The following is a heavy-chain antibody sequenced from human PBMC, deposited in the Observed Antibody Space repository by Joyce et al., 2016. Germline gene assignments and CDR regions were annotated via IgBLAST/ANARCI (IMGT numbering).Heavy chain of an antibody. V-gene: IGHV3-23*01. CDR2: ISASGGST. J-gene: IGHJ4*02. D-gene: IGHD3-3*01. Sequence: EVQLLESGGGLVQPGGSLRLSCAAPGFTFSSYAMSWVRQAPGKGLVWVSTISASGGSTYYADSVKGRFTISRDNSEDSLYLHMNSLRAEDTAVYYCATWAPTNYDFWSGYSYYFDNWGQGTLVTVSS. CDR1: GFTFSSYA. CDR3: ATWAPTNYDFWSGYSYYFDN.